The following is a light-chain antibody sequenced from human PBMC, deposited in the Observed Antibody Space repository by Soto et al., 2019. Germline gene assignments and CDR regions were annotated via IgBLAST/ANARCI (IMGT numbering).Light chain of an antibody. CDR2: DAS. Sequence: DIQMTQSPSSVSASVGDRVTITCRASQDIDSWLAWYQQKPGKAPKVLIYDASSLESGVQSRFSGSGSGTEFTLTIRSLQPDDFATYYCKQYNSYSWTFGQGTKVDIK. V-gene: IGKV1-5*01. CDR3: KQYNSYSWT. CDR1: QDIDSW. J-gene: IGKJ1*01.